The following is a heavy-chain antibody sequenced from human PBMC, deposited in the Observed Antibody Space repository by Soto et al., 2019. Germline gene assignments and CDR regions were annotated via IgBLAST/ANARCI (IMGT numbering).Heavy chain of an antibody. V-gene: IGHV1-8*01. Sequence: QVQLVQSGAEVKKPGASVKVSCKASGYTFTSYDINWVRQATGQGLEWMGWMNPNSGNTGYAQKFQGRVTMTRNTSISTADMELSSLRSEDTAVYYCARGRDYDFWSGYYGGPCWFDPWGQGTLVTVSS. CDR1: GYTFTSYD. D-gene: IGHD3-3*01. CDR3: ARGRDYDFWSGYYGGPCWFDP. J-gene: IGHJ5*02. CDR2: MNPNSGNT.